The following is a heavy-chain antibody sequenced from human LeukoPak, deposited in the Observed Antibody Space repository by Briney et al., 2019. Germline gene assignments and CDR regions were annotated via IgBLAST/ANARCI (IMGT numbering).Heavy chain of an antibody. CDR2: IYYGGST. D-gene: IGHD6-6*01. CDR1: GGSISNSSFY. Sequence: PSETLSLTRTVSGGSISNSSFYWGWIRQPPGKGLEWIGTIYYGGSTYYNPSLKGPVTISVDTSKNQFSLRVNVVTAADTAVYHCARIREGAGRPGRTIDYWGQGTLVTVSS. J-gene: IGHJ4*02. CDR3: ARIREGAGRPGRTIDY. V-gene: IGHV4-39*07.